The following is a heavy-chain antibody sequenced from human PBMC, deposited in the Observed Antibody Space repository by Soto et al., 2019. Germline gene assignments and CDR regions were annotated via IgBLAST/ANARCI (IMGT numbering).Heavy chain of an antibody. CDR2: IKSKTDGGTT. J-gene: IGHJ6*03. D-gene: IGHD4-4*01. Sequence: GGSLRLSCAASGFTFSNAWMSWVRQAPGKGLEWVGRIKSKTDGGTTDYAAPVKGRFTISRDDSKNTLYLQMNSLKTEDTAVYYCTTLQPTTVTYYYYYYMDVWGKGTTVTVSS. CDR1: GFTFSNAW. V-gene: IGHV3-15*01. CDR3: TTLQPTTVTYYYYYYMDV.